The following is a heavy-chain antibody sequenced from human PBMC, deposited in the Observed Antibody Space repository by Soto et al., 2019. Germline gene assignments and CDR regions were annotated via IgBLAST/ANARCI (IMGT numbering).Heavy chain of an antibody. J-gene: IGHJ5*02. CDR2: ISRDGNAI. CDR1: GFIFSDYY. CDR3: ARDRVTMVRGVNSDWFDP. Sequence: GGSLSLSCAASGFIFSDYYMSWIRQAPGKGLEWLAYISRDGNAIFYADSVIGRFTVSRDNAKNSLFLQTNSLRAQDTDVYYCARDRVTMVRGVNSDWFDPWGKGTPVT. V-gene: IGHV3-11*04. D-gene: IGHD3-10*01.